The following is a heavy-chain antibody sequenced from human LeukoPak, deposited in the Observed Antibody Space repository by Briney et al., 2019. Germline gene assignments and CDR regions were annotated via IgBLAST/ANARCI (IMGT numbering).Heavy chain of an antibody. CDR3: ARRLRPHTMSSDSKYFYVDV. V-gene: IGHV3-23*01. Sequence: GGSLRLSCAASGFIFSNYAMGWVRQAPHKGPEWVSIISSSGFTTYYADSVKGRFTISRDNSKNTLYLQMDGLRAEDTAVYFCARRLRPHTMSSDSKYFYVDVWGKGNTVTVSS. CDR2: ISSSGFTT. J-gene: IGHJ6*03. D-gene: IGHD6-6*01. CDR1: GFIFSNYA.